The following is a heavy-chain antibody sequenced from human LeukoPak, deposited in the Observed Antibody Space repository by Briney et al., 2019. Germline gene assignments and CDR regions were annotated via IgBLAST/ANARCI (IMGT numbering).Heavy chain of an antibody. V-gene: IGHV1-69*05. J-gene: IGHJ4*02. Sequence: SVKVSCKASGGTFSSYAISWVRQAPGQGLEWMGRIIPIFGTANYAQKFQGRVTITTDESTSTAYMELSSLRSEDTAVYYCATSPYITMIVVGPFDYSRQGTLVTVSS. D-gene: IGHD3-22*01. CDR1: GGTFSSYA. CDR2: IIPIFGTA. CDR3: ATSPYITMIVVGPFDY.